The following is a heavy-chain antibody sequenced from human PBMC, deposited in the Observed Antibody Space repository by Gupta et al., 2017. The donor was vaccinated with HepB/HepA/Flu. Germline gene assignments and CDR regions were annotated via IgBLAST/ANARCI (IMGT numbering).Heavy chain of an antibody. Sequence: QLQLQESGPGLVKPSETLSLTCTVSGGSISSSSYYWGWIRQPPGKGLEWIGSIYYSGSTYYNPSLKSRVTISVDTSKNQFSLKLSSVTAADTAVYYCARHTRVWFGETGFDYWGQGTLVTVSS. J-gene: IGHJ4*02. CDR3: ARHTRVWFGETGFDY. D-gene: IGHD3-10*01. CDR1: GGSISSSSYY. V-gene: IGHV4-39*01. CDR2: IYYSGST.